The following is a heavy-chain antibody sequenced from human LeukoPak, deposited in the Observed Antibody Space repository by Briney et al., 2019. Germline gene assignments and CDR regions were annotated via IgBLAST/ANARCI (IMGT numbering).Heavy chain of an antibody. Sequence: GGSLRLSCAASGFPFSSYELNWVRQAPGAGLEWLSFINSGNTIYYADSVKGRFTISRDNAKNSLYLQMNSLRVEGTAVYYCVAGAAMDVWGQGTTVTVSS. CDR2: INSGNTI. J-gene: IGHJ6*02. CDR1: GFPFSSYE. D-gene: IGHD3-10*01. CDR3: VAGAAMDV. V-gene: IGHV3-48*03.